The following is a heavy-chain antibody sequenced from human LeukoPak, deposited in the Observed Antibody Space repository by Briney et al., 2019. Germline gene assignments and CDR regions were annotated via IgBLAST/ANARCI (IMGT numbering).Heavy chain of an antibody. V-gene: IGHV3-48*03. J-gene: IGHJ4*02. Sequence: GGSLTLSCAASGFTFSSYEMNWVRQAPGKGLEWVSYISSSGSTIYYADSVKGRFTISRDNSKNTLYLQMNSLRAEDTAVYYCAKDLERAAYYYDSSGPDYWGQGTLVTVSS. CDR2: ISSSGSTI. CDR1: GFTFSSYE. CDR3: AKDLERAAYYYDSSGPDY. D-gene: IGHD3-22*01.